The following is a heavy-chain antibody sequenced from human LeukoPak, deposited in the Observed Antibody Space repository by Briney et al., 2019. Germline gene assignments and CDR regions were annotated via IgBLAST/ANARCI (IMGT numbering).Heavy chain of an antibody. Sequence: ASVKVSCKASGYTFTAYYMHWVRQAPGQGVEWRGRINPNSGGTNYAQKFQGRVTMTRDTSISTAYMELSRLRSDDTAVYYCARGIVGATSYFDYWGQGTLVTVSS. CDR1: GYTFTAYY. J-gene: IGHJ4*02. D-gene: IGHD1-26*01. V-gene: IGHV1-2*06. CDR2: INPNSGGT. CDR3: ARGIVGATSYFDY.